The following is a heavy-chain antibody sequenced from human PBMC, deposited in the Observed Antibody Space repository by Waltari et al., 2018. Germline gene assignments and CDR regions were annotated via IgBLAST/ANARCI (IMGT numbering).Heavy chain of an antibody. D-gene: IGHD2-21*01. CDR1: GGYIRNSY. J-gene: IGHJ4*02. V-gene: IGHV4-4*07. CDR2: IDSSGTT. CDR3: ARGPYCGGDCYLDS. Sequence: QVHLPASGPGLVKPSETLSLNCSLPGGYIRNSYWSWIRQPAGKGPELIGRIDSSGTTDYNPSLKSRVTMSVDTPKNEFSLNLASVTAADTAVYYCARGPYCGGDCYLDSWGQGTLVTVSS.